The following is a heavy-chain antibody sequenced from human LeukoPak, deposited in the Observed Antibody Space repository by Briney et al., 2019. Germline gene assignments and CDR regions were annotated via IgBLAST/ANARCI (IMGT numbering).Heavy chain of an antibody. CDR2: IKSKTDGGTT. V-gene: IGHV3-15*01. CDR1: GFTFSNAW. D-gene: IGHD2-21*01. J-gene: IGHJ4*02. CDR3: TTDSLPVHCGGDCYGGY. Sequence: GGSLRLSCAASGFTFSNAWMSWVRQAPGKGLEWVGRIKSKTDGGTTDYAAPVKGRFTISRDDSKNTLYLQMNSLKTEDTAVYYCTTDSLPVHCGGDCYGGYWGQGTLVTVSS.